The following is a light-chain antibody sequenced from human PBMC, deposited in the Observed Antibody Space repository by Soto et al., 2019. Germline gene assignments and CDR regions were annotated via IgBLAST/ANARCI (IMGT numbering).Light chain of an antibody. CDR2: GAS. V-gene: IGKV3-20*01. CDR3: QQYGNSPWT. CDR1: QSVSSSY. J-gene: IGKJ1*01. Sequence: EIVLTQSPGTLSLSPGERATLSCRASQSVSSSYLAWYQQKRGQAPRLLIYGASSRATGIPDRFSGSGSGTDFTLTITRLDPEDFAAYYCQQYGNSPWTFGQGTKVDIK.